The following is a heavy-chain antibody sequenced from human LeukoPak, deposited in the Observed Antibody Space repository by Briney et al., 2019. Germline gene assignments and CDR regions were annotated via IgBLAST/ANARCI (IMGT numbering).Heavy chain of an antibody. V-gene: IGHV3-48*03. D-gene: IGHD1-26*01. CDR2: ISSSGSTI. CDR1: GFTFSSYE. J-gene: IGHJ4*02. Sequence: GGSLRLSCAASGFTFSSYEMNWVRQAPGKGLEWVSYISSSGSTIYYADSVKGRFTISRDNAKNSLYLQMNSLRAEDTAVYYCARRQSGSYQHWGQGTLVTVSS. CDR3: ARRQSGSYQH.